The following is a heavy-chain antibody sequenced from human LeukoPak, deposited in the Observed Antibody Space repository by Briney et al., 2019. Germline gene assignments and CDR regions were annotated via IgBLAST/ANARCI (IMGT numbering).Heavy chain of an antibody. CDR1: GYTLTELS. CDR2: IIPIFGTA. D-gene: IGHD6-13*01. V-gene: IGHV1-69*06. CDR3: ARTPSAAGSWFDP. Sequence: SVKVSCKASGYTLTELSMHWVRQAPGKGLEWMGGIIPIFGTANYAQKFQGRVTITADKSTSTAYMELSSLRSEDTAVYYCARTPSAAGSWFDPWGQGTLVTVSS. J-gene: IGHJ5*02.